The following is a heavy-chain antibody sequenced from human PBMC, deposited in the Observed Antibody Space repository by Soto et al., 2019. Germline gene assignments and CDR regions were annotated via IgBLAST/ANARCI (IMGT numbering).Heavy chain of an antibody. CDR1: GFTFSSYA. CDR2: ISGSGGST. CDR3: SKDNGGLRFLEWLSDY. D-gene: IGHD3-3*01. J-gene: IGHJ4*02. Sequence: EVQLLESGGGLVQPGGSLRLSCAASGFTFSSYAMSWVRQAPGKGLEWVSAISGSGGSTYYADSVKGRFTISRDNSKNTLYLQMNSLRAEDTAVYYCSKDNGGLRFLEWLSDYWGQGTLVTVSS. V-gene: IGHV3-23*01.